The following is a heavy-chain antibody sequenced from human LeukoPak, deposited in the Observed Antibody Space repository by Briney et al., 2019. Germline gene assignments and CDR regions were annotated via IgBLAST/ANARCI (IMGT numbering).Heavy chain of an antibody. J-gene: IGHJ4*02. CDR1: GFTFGDYG. D-gene: IGHD4-17*01. CDR2: IRSYPYGGTT. CDR3: ARDSLRGYGDYDY. V-gene: IGHV3-49*04. Sequence: PGGSLRLSCTGSGFTFGDYGMSWVRQAPEKGLEWVGFIRSYPYGGTTDYAASLKGRVTISRDDSKSIVYLEMSGLKTEDTGVYYCARDSLRGYGDYDYWGQGTLVTASS.